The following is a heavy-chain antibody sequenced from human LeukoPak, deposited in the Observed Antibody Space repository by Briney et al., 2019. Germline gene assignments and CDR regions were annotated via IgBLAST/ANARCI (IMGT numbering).Heavy chain of an antibody. D-gene: IGHD6-13*01. CDR1: GFTFDEYG. J-gene: IGHJ6*03. V-gene: IGHV3-20*04. Sequence: GGSLRLSCAASGFTFDEYGMSWVRQAQGKGLEWVSGISLNGGATGYADSVKGRFTISRDNSKNTLYLQMNSLRAEDTAVYYCAKDGAAGTGYYYYYMDVWGKGTTVTISS. CDR3: AKDGAAGTGYYYYYMDV. CDR2: ISLNGGAT.